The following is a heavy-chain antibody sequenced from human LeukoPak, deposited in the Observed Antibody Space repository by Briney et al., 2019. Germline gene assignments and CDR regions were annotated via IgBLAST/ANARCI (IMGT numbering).Heavy chain of an antibody. D-gene: IGHD5-12*01. Sequence: GGSLRLSCAASGFTFSSYAMSWVRQAPGKGLEWVSAISGSGGSPYYADSVKGRFTISRDNSKNTLYLQMNSLRAEDTAVYYCAKDVVATYYFDYWGQGTLVTVSS. CDR2: ISGSGGSP. V-gene: IGHV3-23*01. CDR3: AKDVVATYYFDY. CDR1: GFTFSSYA. J-gene: IGHJ4*02.